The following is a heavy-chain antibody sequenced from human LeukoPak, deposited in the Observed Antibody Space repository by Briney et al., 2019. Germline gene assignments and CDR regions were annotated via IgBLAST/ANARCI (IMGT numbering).Heavy chain of an antibody. CDR1: GGSISSSSYY. CDR2: IYYSGST. J-gene: IGHJ4*02. Sequence: SETLSLTCTVSGGSISSSSYYWGWIRQPPGKGLEWIGSIYYSGSTYYNPSLKSRVTISVDTSKNQFSLKLSSVTAADTAVYYCARRRYSSSWYDSDYWGQGTLVTVSS. D-gene: IGHD6-13*01. CDR3: ARRRYSSSWYDSDY. V-gene: IGHV4-39*01.